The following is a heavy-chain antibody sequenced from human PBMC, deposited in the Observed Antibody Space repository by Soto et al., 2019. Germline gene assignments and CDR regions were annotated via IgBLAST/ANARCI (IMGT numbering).Heavy chain of an antibody. CDR3: ARGLDMPYYYYGVDV. CDR1: GFTFSDYY. Sequence: GGSLRLSCAASGFTFSDYYMTWIRQAPGKGLEWVSYISSSGSTIYYADSVKGRFTISRDNAKNSLYLQMNSLRAEDTAVYYCARGLDMPYYYYGVDVWGLGTTVTVSS. CDR2: ISSSGSTI. D-gene: IGHD2-2*01. V-gene: IGHV3-11*01. J-gene: IGHJ6*02.